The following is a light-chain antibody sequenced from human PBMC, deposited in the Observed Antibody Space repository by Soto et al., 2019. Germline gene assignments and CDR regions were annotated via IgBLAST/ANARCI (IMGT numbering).Light chain of an antibody. CDR3: QQRSNWPPYT. CDR1: QSVSSY. CDR2: DAS. Sequence: EIVLTQSPATLSLSPGERATLSCRASQSVSSYLAWYQQKPGQAPRLFIYDASNRATGIPARFSGSGSGTDFTLXIXSLXPEDFAVYYCQQRSNWPPYTFGQGTKLEIK. V-gene: IGKV3-11*01. J-gene: IGKJ2*01.